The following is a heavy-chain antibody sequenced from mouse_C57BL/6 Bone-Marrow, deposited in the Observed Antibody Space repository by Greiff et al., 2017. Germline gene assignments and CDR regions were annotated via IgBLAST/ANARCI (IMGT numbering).Heavy chain of an antibody. CDR2: IDPENGDT. Sequence: VQLQQSGAELVRPGASVKLSCTASGFNIKDDYMHWVKQRPEQGLEWIGWIDPENGDTEYASKFQGKATITADTSSNTAYLQLSSLTSEDTAVYYCTYYGSSYWWYFDVWGTGTTVTGSS. V-gene: IGHV14-4*01. CDR1: GFNIKDDY. J-gene: IGHJ1*03. D-gene: IGHD1-1*01. CDR3: TYYGSSYWWYFDV.